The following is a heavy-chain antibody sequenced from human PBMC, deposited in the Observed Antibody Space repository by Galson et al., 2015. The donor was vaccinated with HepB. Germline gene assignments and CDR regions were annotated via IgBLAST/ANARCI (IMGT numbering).Heavy chain of an antibody. CDR2: ISTYNGYT. V-gene: IGHV1-18*01. D-gene: IGHD6-6*01. CDR3: ARDLKDIAGRRGHWFDP. CDR1: GYTFTTSG. Sequence: SVKVSCKASGYTFTTSGISWVRQAPGQGLEWMGWISTYNGYTNFAKNFQGRLNMTTDTSTSTAYMELRSLRSDDTAVYYCARDLKDIAGRRGHWFDPWGQGTLVTVSS. J-gene: IGHJ5*02.